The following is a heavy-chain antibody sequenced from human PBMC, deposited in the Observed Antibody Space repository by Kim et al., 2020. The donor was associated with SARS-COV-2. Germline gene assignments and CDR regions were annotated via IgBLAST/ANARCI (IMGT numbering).Heavy chain of an antibody. Sequence: ADPVRGRFTLSRDDAKNSRYVQMNSLTVEDTAVYYCVGDGRPGICDPALDSWGQGTLVTVSS. D-gene: IGHD2-2*01. V-gene: IGHV3-48*01. J-gene: IGHJ4*02. CDR3: VGDGRPGICDPALDS.